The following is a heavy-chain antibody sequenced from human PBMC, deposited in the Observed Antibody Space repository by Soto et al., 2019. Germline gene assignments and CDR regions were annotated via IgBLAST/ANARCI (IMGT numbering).Heavy chain of an antibody. CDR1: GGSISSYY. D-gene: IGHD3-3*01. J-gene: IGHJ5*02. V-gene: IGHV4-59*01. Sequence: SATLSLTCPVSGGSISSYYLILLRPPPGKGLERIGYIYYSGSTNYNPSLKCRVTISVDTSKNQFSLKLSSVTAADTAVYYCARHTIFGVVPNWFDPWGQGTLVTVS. CDR2: IYYSGST. CDR3: ARHTIFGVVPNWFDP.